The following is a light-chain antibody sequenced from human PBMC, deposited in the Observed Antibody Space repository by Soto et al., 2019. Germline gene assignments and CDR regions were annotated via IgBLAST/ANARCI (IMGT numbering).Light chain of an antibody. CDR1: QSVTSSY. J-gene: IGKJ1*01. CDR3: QDYGSSATWT. Sequence: SQSVTSSYLAWYQQKPGQAPRLLIYGASSRATGIPDRFSGSGSGTDFYDTIRRLEPDDFAVYSSQDYGSSATWTFGQGTKVDIK. V-gene: IGKV3-20*01. CDR2: GAS.